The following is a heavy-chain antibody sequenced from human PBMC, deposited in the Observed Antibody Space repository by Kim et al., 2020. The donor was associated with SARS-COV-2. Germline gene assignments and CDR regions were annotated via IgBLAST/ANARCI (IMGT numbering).Heavy chain of an antibody. V-gene: IGHV3-53*04. J-gene: IGHJ6*02. D-gene: IGHD6-13*01. CDR2: IYSGGST. Sequence: GGSLRLSCAASGFTVSSNYMSWVRQAPGKGLEWVAVIYSGGSTYYADSVKGRFTISRHNSKNTLYLQMNSLRAEDTAVYYCARDGGIAAAGTGSYYYYYYGMDVWGQGTTVTVSS. CDR1: GFTVSSNY. CDR3: ARDGGIAAAGTGSYYYYYYGMDV.